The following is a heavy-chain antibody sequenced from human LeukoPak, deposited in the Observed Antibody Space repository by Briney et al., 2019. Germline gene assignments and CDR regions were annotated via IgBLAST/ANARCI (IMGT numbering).Heavy chain of an antibody. CDR2: INSDGSST. CDR1: GFIFSNYW. Sequence: GGSLRLSCAASGFIFSNYWMHWVRQAPGKGLVWVSRINSDGSSTNYADSVKGRFTISRDNAKNTLYLQMNSLRAEDTAVYYCARADNGFDIWGQGTMVTVSS. J-gene: IGHJ3*02. CDR3: ARADNGFDI. V-gene: IGHV3-74*01.